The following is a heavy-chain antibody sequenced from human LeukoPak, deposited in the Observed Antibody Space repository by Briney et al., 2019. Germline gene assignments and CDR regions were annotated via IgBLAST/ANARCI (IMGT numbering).Heavy chain of an antibody. Sequence: SETLSLTCAVYGGSFSGCYWSWIRQPPGKGLEWIGEINHSGSTNYNPSLKSRVTISVDTSKNQFSLKLSSVTAADTAVYYCASIPFGGVIGRRKPFDYWGQGTLVAVSS. CDR1: GGSFSGCY. J-gene: IGHJ4*02. V-gene: IGHV4-34*01. CDR2: INHSGST. D-gene: IGHD3-16*02. CDR3: ASIPFGGVIGRRKPFDY.